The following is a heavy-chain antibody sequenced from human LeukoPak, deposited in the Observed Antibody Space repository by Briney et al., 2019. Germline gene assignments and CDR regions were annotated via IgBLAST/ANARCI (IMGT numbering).Heavy chain of an antibody. CDR2: IGPDGGTT. J-gene: IGHJ4*02. Sequence: GGSLRLSCAASGFTFSTYGMHWFRQAPGKGLEYVSGIGPDGGTTYYAKSVKGRFTISRDNSKSMVYLQMGSLTGDDMAVYYCARGAQLTDYWGQGTLVTVSS. D-gene: IGHD6-13*01. CDR1: GFTFSTYG. V-gene: IGHV3-64*01. CDR3: ARGAQLTDY.